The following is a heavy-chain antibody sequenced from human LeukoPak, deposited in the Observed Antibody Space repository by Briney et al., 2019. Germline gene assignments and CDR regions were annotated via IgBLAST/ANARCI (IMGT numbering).Heavy chain of an antibody. Sequence: GGSLRLSCAASGFTFSSYSMNWVRQAPGKGLEWVSSISSSSSYIYYTASLKGRFTISRDEPKNSLYLQMNSLRPEDTAVYYCARGLRDSDGLFDYWGQGTLVTVSS. J-gene: IGHJ4*02. CDR3: ARGLRDSDGLFDY. V-gene: IGHV3-21*01. CDR2: ISSSSSYI. CDR1: GFTFSSYS. D-gene: IGHD2-15*01.